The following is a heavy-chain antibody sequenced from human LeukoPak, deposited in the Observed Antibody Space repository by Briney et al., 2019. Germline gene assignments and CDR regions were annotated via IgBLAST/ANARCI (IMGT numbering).Heavy chain of an antibody. Sequence: GASVKVSCKASGGTFSSYAISWVRQAPGQGLEWMGGIIPIFGTANYAQKFQGGVTITADESTSTAYMELSSLRSEDTAVYYCARDKRGSSLDESLLIFDYWGQGTLVTVSS. CDR3: ARDKRGSSLDESLLIFDY. V-gene: IGHV1-69*13. CDR1: GGTFSSYA. CDR2: IIPIFGTA. J-gene: IGHJ4*02. D-gene: IGHD6-6*01.